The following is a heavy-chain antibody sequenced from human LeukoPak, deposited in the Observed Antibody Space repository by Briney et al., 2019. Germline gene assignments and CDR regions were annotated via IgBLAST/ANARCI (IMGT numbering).Heavy chain of an antibody. D-gene: IGHD6-19*01. CDR1: GGSISSYY. J-gene: IGHJ5*02. CDR2: IYYSGST. Sequence: SETLSLTYTVSGGSISSYYWSWIRQPPGKGLEWIGYIYYSGSTNYNPSLKSRVTISVDTSKSQFSLKLSSVTAADTAVYYCASGTGYSSGWYPNWFDPWGQGTLVTVSS. CDR3: ASGTGYSSGWYPNWFDP. V-gene: IGHV4-59*01.